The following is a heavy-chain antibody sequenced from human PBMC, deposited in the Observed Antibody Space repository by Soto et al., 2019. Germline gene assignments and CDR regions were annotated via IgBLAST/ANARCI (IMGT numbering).Heavy chain of an antibody. Sequence: GGSLRLSCAASGFTVSSNYMSWVRQAPGKGLEWVSVIYSGGSTYYADSVKGRFTISRDNSKNTLYLQMNSLRAEDTAVYYCARDCSSTSCYGGVDPWGQGTLVTVSS. D-gene: IGHD2-2*01. CDR1: GFTVSSNY. V-gene: IGHV3-66*01. CDR2: IYSGGST. J-gene: IGHJ5*02. CDR3: ARDCSSTSCYGGVDP.